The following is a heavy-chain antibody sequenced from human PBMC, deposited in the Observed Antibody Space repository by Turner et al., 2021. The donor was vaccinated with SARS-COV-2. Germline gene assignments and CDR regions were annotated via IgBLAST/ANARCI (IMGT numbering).Heavy chain of an antibody. CDR3: ASLVRRAEYYFDY. D-gene: IGHD3-10*01. J-gene: IGHJ4*02. CDR1: GGSISSSSYY. Sequence: QLQLQESGPGLVKPSETLSLTCTVSGGSISSSSYYWGWIRQPPGKGLEWIGSIYYSGSTYYNPSLKSRVTISVDTSKNQFSLKLSSVTAADTAVYYCASLVRRAEYYFDYWGQGTLVTVSS. CDR2: IYYSGST. V-gene: IGHV4-39*01.